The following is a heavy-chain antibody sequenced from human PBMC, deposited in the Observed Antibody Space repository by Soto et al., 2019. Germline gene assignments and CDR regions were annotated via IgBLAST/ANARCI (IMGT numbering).Heavy chain of an antibody. CDR3: SSGRHCTTSRCYSYFEN. Sequence: QVQLMQSGAEVKKPGSSVKVSCKASGVTFSTYHINWVRQAPGQGLEWMGRIIPILGIENYAQKVQGRVAITADKSTSTTYMELSSLRSEDTAIYYCSSGRHCTTSRCYSYFENWGQGILVTVSS. CDR2: IIPILGIE. D-gene: IGHD2-8*01. V-gene: IGHV1-69*02. CDR1: GVTFSTYH. J-gene: IGHJ4*02.